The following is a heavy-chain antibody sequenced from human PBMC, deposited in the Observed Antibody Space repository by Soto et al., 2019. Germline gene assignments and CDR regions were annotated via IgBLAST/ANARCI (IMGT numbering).Heavy chain of an antibody. Sequence: QVQLQQWGAGLLKPSETLSLTCAVYGGSFSGYYWSWIRQPPGKGLEWIGEINHSGSTNYNPSLKSRVNISVDTSKNQFSLKLSSVTAADTAVYYCARGVGNWNYVGAFDIWGQGTMVTVSS. D-gene: IGHD1-7*01. CDR3: ARGVGNWNYVGAFDI. J-gene: IGHJ3*02. CDR2: INHSGST. V-gene: IGHV4-34*01. CDR1: GGSFSGYY.